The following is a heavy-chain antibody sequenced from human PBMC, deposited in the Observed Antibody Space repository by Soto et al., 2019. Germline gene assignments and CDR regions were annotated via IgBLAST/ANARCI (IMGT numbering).Heavy chain of an antibody. J-gene: IGHJ5*02. CDR1: GFTFSSYG. D-gene: IGHD5-12*01. CDR3: AREFRLTTIDP. Sequence: GGSLRLSCVASGFTFSSYGMHWVPQAPGKGLEWVAVVFYDGNKKYYADSVKGRFTISRDNSKNTLYLQMNSLRGEDTAVYYCAREFRLTTIDPWGHGTMVTVSS. CDR2: VFYDGNKK. V-gene: IGHV3-30*03.